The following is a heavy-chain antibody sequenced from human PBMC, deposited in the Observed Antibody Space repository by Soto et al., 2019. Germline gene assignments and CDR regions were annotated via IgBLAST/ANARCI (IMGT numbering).Heavy chain of an antibody. CDR1: RFTFDDYA. Sequence: PGGSLRLSCAASRFTFDDYALHWVRQAPGKGLEWVSGISWNSGSIGYADSVKGRFTISRDNAKNSLYLQMNSLRVEDTALYYCAKAYDYSNYLSNWGQGTLVTVSS. D-gene: IGHD4-4*01. CDR2: ISWNSGSI. J-gene: IGHJ4*02. V-gene: IGHV3-9*01. CDR3: AKAYDYSNYLSN.